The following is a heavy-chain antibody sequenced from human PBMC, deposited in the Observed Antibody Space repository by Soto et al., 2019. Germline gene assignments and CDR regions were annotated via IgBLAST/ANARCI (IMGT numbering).Heavy chain of an antibody. CDR3: TRLVTPYDPPGPSWFDP. CDR1: GDSISKSGHY. Sequence: SETLSLTCTVSGDSISKSGHYWGWIREPPGKALEWIGGIDYRGSTLYNPSLRSRITMSIDTSKKFFSLKLTSVSASDTALYYCTRLVTPYDPPGPSWFDPWGQGTLVTFSS. CDR2: IDYRGST. D-gene: IGHD5-12*01. J-gene: IGHJ5*02. V-gene: IGHV4-39*02.